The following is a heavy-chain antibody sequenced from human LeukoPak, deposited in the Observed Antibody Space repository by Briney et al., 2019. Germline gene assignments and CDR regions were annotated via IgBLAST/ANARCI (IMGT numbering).Heavy chain of an antibody. D-gene: IGHD7-27*01. Sequence: AGGSLRLSCAASGFTFSSYGMHWVRQAPGKGLEWEAVIWYDGSSKYYADSVKGRFTISRDNSKNTLYLQMNSLRAEDTAVYYCARVGSKLGDYYYYYMDVWGKGTTVTVSS. V-gene: IGHV3-33*01. CDR2: IWYDGSSK. CDR1: GFTFSSYG. CDR3: ARVGSKLGDYYYYYMDV. J-gene: IGHJ6*03.